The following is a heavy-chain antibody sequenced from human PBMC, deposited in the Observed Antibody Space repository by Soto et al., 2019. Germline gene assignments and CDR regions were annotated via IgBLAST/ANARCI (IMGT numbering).Heavy chain of an antibody. D-gene: IGHD3-22*01. Sequence: GGSLRLSCAASGFTFSSYAMSWVRQAPGKGLEWVSAISGSGGSTYYTDSVKGRFTISRDNSKSTLYLQMNSLRAEDTAVYYCAKSMIVVVTPYYFDYWGQGTLVTVSS. CDR3: AKSMIVVVTPYYFDY. J-gene: IGHJ4*02. CDR2: ISGSGGST. V-gene: IGHV3-23*01. CDR1: GFTFSSYA.